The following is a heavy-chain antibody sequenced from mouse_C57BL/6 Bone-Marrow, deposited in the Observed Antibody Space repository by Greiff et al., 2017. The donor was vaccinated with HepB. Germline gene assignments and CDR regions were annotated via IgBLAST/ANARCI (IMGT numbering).Heavy chain of an antibody. Sequence: QVQLQQPGAELVKPGASVKLSCKASGYTFTSYWMHWVKQRPGQGLEWIGMIHPNSGSTNYNEKFKSKATLTVDKSSSTAYMQLSSLTSEDAAVYYCARLGDGYYPAWFAYWGQGTLVTVSA. CDR3: ARLGDGYYPAWFAY. CDR1: GYTFTSYW. CDR2: IHPNSGST. D-gene: IGHD2-3*01. J-gene: IGHJ3*01. V-gene: IGHV1-64*01.